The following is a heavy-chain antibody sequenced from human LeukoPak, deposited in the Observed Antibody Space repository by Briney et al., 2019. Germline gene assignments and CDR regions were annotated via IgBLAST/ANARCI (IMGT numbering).Heavy chain of an antibody. CDR1: GFTFSSYW. Sequence: GGPLRLSCAASGFTFSSYWMHWVRQAPGKGLVWVSRINTDGSSTSYADSLKGRFTVSRDNAKNSLYLQMNNLRAEDTAVYYCARWGGTYYVAAFDIWGQGTTVTVSS. J-gene: IGHJ3*02. V-gene: IGHV3-74*01. CDR3: ARWGGTYYVAAFDI. CDR2: INTDGSST. D-gene: IGHD1-26*01.